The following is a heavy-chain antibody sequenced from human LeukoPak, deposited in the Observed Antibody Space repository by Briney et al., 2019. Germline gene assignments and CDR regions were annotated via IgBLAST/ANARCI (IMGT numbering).Heavy chain of an antibody. V-gene: IGHV2-5*02. CDR2: IYWDDDK. CDR1: GFSLATSGVG. Sequence: ESGPTLVKPTPTLALTCTFSGFSLATSGVGVGWIRQPPGEALEWLALIYWDDDKRYSPSLKSRLTIIKDTSRNQVVLTMTNMHPVDTATYYCAHRRHKYRDWGGGSFDIWGQGTLVTVSS. D-gene: IGHD4-17*01. CDR3: AHRRHKYRDWGGGSFDI. J-gene: IGHJ3*02.